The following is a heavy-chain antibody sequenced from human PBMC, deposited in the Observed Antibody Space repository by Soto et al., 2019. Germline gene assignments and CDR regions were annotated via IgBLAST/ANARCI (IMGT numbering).Heavy chain of an antibody. CDR3: AKFRFPLAAAGPSWFDP. CDR1: GFPFGSYA. Sequence: GGSLRLSCAASGFPFGSYAMSWVRQAPGKGLEWVSAISGSGGSTYYADSVKGRFTISRDNSKNTLYLQMNSLRAEDTAVYYCAKFRFPLAAAGPSWFDPWGQGTLVTVSS. CDR2: ISGSGGST. D-gene: IGHD6-13*01. J-gene: IGHJ5*02. V-gene: IGHV3-23*01.